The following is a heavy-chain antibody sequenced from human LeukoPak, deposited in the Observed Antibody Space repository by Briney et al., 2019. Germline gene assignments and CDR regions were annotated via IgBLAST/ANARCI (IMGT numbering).Heavy chain of an antibody. CDR3: ARLQYCSGTSCYWFDP. V-gene: IGHV4-30-2*01. CDR1: GGSISSGLYS. CDR2: IYHTGST. J-gene: IGHJ5*02. D-gene: IGHD2-2*01. Sequence: PSETLSLTCDVSGGSISSGLYSWSWIRRPLGKGLEWIGYIYHTGSTYYNPSLKSRVTISVDTSKNQFSLRLSSVTAADTAVYYCARLQYCSGTSCYWFDPWGQGTLVTVSS.